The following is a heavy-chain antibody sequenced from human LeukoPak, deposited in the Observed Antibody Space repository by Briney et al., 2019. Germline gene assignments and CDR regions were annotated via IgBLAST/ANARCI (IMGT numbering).Heavy chain of an antibody. CDR1: GFTVSSYN. V-gene: IGHV3-21*01. Sequence: GESLRLSCAASGFTVSSYNMNWVRQAPGKGLEWVSSISSSSSYIDYADSVKGRFTISRDNAKNSLYLQMNSLRAEDTAVYYCARIIVATGYYMDVWGKGTTVTVSS. CDR3: ARIIVATGYYMDV. J-gene: IGHJ6*03. D-gene: IGHD3-22*01. CDR2: ISSSSSYI.